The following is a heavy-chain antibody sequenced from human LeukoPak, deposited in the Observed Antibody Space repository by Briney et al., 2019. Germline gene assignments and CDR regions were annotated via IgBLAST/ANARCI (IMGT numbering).Heavy chain of an antibody. D-gene: IGHD3-22*01. CDR2: IIPIFGTA. Sequence: EASVKVSCKASGGTFSSYAISWVRQAPGQGLEWMGGIIPIFGTANYAQKFQGRVTITADESTSTAYMELSSLRSEDTAVYYCAREREGAAYYYDSSGSLMAFDIWGQGTMVTVSS. CDR1: GGTFSSYA. V-gene: IGHV1-69*13. J-gene: IGHJ3*02. CDR3: AREREGAAYYYDSSGSLMAFDI.